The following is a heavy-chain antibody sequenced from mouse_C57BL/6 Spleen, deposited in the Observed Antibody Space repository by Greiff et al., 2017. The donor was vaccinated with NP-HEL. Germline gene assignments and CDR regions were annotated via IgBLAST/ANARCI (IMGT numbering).Heavy chain of an antibody. CDR2: IYPGDGDT. Sequence: QVQLQQSGPELVKPGASVKISCKASGYAFSSSWMNWVKQRPGKGLEWIGRIYPGDGDTNYNGKFKGKATLTADKSSSTAYMQLSSLTSEDSAVXLCARKGPARDYAMDYWGQGTSVTVSS. CDR1: GYAFSSSW. D-gene: IGHD3-3*01. CDR3: ARKGPARDYAMDY. J-gene: IGHJ4*01. V-gene: IGHV1-82*01.